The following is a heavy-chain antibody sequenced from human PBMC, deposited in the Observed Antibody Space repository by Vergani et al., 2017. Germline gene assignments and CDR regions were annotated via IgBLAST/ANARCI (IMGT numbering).Heavy chain of an antibody. V-gene: IGHV3-7*01. CDR3: AREINDYGDSYFDY. J-gene: IGHJ4*02. CDR1: GFTFSSYW. Sequence: EVQLVESGGGLVQPGGSLRLSCAASGFTFSSYWMSWVRQAPGKGLEWVANIKQDGSEKYYVDSVKGRFTISRDNAKNSLYLQMNSLRAGDTAVYYCAREINDYGDSYFDYWGQGTLVTVSS. D-gene: IGHD4-17*01. CDR2: IKQDGSEK.